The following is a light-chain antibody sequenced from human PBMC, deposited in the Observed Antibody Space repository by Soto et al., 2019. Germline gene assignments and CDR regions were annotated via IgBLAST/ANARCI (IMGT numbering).Light chain of an antibody. J-gene: IGLJ2*01. V-gene: IGLV2-8*01. CDR1: SSDVGNYNY. CDR3: SSYAGSNTYIL. CDR2: EVN. Sequence: QSALTQPPSASGSPGQSVTISCTGTSSDVGNYNYVSWYQHHPGNAPRLMISEVNKRPSGVPDRFSGSKSGNTASLTVSGLQDEDEADYCCSSYAGSNTYILFGGGTKLTVL.